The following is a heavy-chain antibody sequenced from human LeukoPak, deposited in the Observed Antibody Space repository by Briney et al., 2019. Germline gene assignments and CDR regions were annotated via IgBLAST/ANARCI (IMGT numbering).Heavy chain of an antibody. D-gene: IGHD3-16*01. Sequence: ASVKVSCKATGYTFTSYGIAWVRHAPGQGLESMEWINRNHGDTKYAKKFHGRVTMATYTATVTGYMELGSLRSDDTAVYYCARVNRRPAVRSGVWEDCWGQGTRVTVSS. CDR2: INRNHGDT. V-gene: IGHV1-18*01. J-gene: IGHJ4*02. CDR1: GYTFTSYG. CDR3: ARVNRRPAVRSGVWEDC.